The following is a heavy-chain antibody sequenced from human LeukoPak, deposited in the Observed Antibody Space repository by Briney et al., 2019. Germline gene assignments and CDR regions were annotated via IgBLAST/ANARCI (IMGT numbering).Heavy chain of an antibody. CDR1: GYTFTSYG. CDR2: ISTYNDNT. CDR3: ARARYDISTGFDP. D-gene: IGHD3-9*01. J-gene: IGHJ5*02. Sequence: ASVKVSCKASGYTFTSYGISWVRQAPGQGLEWMGWISTYNDNTNYAQKLQGRVTMTTDTSTSTAYMELRSLRSDDTAVYYCARARYDISTGFDPWGQGTLVTVSS. V-gene: IGHV1-18*01.